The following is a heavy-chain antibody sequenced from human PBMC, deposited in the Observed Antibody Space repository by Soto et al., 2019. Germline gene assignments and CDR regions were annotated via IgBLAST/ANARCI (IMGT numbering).Heavy chain of an antibody. CDR2: ISYDGSNK. CDR3: ARDDDYGDY. Sequence: VAVISYDGSNKYYADSVKGRFTISRDNSKNTLYLQMNSLRAEDTAVYYCARDDDYGDYWGQGTLVTVSS. J-gene: IGHJ4*02. V-gene: IGHV3-30-3*01.